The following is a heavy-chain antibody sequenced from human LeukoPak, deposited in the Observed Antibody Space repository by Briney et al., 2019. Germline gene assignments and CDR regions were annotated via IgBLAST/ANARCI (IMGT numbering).Heavy chain of an antibody. J-gene: IGHJ4*02. D-gene: IGHD2-15*01. V-gene: IGHV3-7*01. Sequence: PGGSLRLSCAASGFTFSSYWMSWVRQAPGKGLEWVANIKQDGSEKYYVDFVKGRFTISRDNAKSSLYLQMNSLRAEDTAVYYCARDLRYCSGGSCYWGQGTLVTVSS. CDR3: ARDLRYCSGGSCY. CDR2: IKQDGSEK. CDR1: GFTFSSYW.